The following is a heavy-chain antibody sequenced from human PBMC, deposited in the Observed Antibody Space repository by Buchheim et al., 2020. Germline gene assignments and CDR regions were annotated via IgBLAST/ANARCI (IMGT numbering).Heavy chain of an antibody. D-gene: IGHD3-9*01. CDR1: GFTFSSYA. CDR3: ARDFVRQELRYFDGMDV. Sequence: QVQLVESGGGVVQPGRSLRLSCAASGFTFSSYAMHWVRQAPGKGLEWVAVISYDGSNKYYADSVKGRFTISRDNSKNTLYLQMNSLRAEDTAVYYCARDFVRQELRYFDGMDVWGQGTT. CDR2: ISYDGSNK. J-gene: IGHJ6*02. V-gene: IGHV3-30-3*01.